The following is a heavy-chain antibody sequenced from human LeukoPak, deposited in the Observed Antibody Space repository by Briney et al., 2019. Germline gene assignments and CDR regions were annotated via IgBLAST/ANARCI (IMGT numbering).Heavy chain of an antibody. J-gene: IGHJ4*02. CDR2: IYTSGST. Sequence: WETLSLTCTVSGGSISSYYWSWIRQPAGKGLEWIGRIYTSGSTNYNPSLKSRVTISEDTSKNQYSLKLNSVTAADTAVYYCARVPARRVVTTPTYFDYWGQGTPVTVSS. V-gene: IGHV4-4*07. CDR1: GGSISSYY. CDR3: ARVPARRVVTTPTYFDY. D-gene: IGHD2-21*02.